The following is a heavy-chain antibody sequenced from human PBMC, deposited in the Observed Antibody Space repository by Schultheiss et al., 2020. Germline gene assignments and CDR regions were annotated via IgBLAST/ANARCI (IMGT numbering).Heavy chain of an antibody. Sequence: SETLSLTCTVSGGSISSGGYYWSWIRQHPGKGLEWIGYIYYSGSTYYNPSLKSRVTISVDTSKNQFSLKLSSVTAAATAVYYCASATNRITGKGYYFDYWGQGTLVTVAA. J-gene: IGHJ4*02. CDR2: IYYSGST. D-gene: IGHD1-20*01. CDR1: GGSISSGGYY. CDR3: ASATNRITGKGYYFDY. V-gene: IGHV4-31*03.